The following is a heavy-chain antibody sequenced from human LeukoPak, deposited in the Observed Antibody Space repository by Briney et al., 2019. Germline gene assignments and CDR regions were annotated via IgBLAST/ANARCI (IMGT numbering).Heavy chain of an antibody. CDR1: GYTFTSYA. D-gene: IGHD3-22*01. Sequence: GASVKVSCKASGYTFTSYAMHWVRQAPGQRLEWMGWINAGNGNTKYSQKFQGRVTITRDTSASTAYMELSSLRSDDTAVYYCARATYYYDSSGYHYAASRDDAFDIWGQGTMVTVSS. J-gene: IGHJ3*02. V-gene: IGHV1-3*01. CDR3: ARATYYYDSSGYHYAASRDDAFDI. CDR2: INAGNGNT.